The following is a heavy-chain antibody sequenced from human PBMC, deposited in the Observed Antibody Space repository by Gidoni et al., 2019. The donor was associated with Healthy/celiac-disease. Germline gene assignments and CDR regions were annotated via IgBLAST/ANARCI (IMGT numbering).Heavy chain of an antibody. D-gene: IGHD6-19*01. V-gene: IGHV3-21*01. Sequence: GSTFSSYSMNWVRQAPGKGLEWVSSISSSSSYIYYADSVTGRFTISRDNAKNSLYLQMNSLRAEDTAVYYCARDQAGTMLGFDYWGQGTLVTVSS. CDR1: GSTFSSYS. J-gene: IGHJ4*02. CDR3: ARDQAGTMLGFDY. CDR2: ISSSSSYI.